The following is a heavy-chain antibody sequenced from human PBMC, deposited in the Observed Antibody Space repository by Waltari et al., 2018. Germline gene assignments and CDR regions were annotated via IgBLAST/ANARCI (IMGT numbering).Heavy chain of an antibody. Sequence: QVQLVQSGAEVKKPGASVKVSCKASGYTFTSYYMHCVRQAPGQGLEWMGIINPSGGSTSYAQKFQGRVTMTRDTSTSTVYMELSSLRSEDTAVYYCARDLSRRDYYYYGMDVWGQGTTVTVSS. CDR1: GYTFTSYY. CDR3: ARDLSRRDYYYYGMDV. V-gene: IGHV1-46*01. CDR2: INPSGGST. J-gene: IGHJ6*02.